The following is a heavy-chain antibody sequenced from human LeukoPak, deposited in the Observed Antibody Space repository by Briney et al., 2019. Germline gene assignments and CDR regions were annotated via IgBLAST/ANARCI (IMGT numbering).Heavy chain of an antibody. CDR2: FYYSGTT. CDR3: AGDSDDSGGAFDI. Sequence: SEPLSLTCTVSGGSISYSYWSWIRQPAGKGLEWIGYFYYSGTTKYNPSLKSRVTISVDTSKNQFSLNLRSVTAADTAVYYCAGDSDDSGGAFDIWGQGTMVTVSS. J-gene: IGHJ3*02. CDR1: GGSISYSY. V-gene: IGHV4-59*01. D-gene: IGHD1-26*01.